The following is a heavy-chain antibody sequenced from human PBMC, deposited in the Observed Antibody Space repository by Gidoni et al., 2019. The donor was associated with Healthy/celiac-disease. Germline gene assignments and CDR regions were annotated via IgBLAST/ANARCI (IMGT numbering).Heavy chain of an antibody. CDR2: INHSGST. CDR1: GGSVSGYY. J-gene: IGHJ1*01. CDR3: ARGGVVVTPRRYVQH. D-gene: IGHD2-21*02. Sequence: VYGGSVSGYYWSWIRQPPGKGLEWIGEINHSGSTNYNPSLKSRVTISVDTSKNQFSLKLSSVTAAATAVYYCARGGVVVTPRRYVQHWGQGTLVTVSS. V-gene: IGHV4-34*01.